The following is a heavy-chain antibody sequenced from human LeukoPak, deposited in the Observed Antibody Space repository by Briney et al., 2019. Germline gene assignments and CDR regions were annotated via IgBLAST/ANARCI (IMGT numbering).Heavy chain of an antibody. CDR2: VNDNGRNT. CDR3: ATEVGGPMFDY. D-gene: IGHD3-10*01. Sequence: PGGSLRLSCAASGLTFRDYGMSWVRQAPGKGPEWISTVNDNGRNTHYADSVKGRFTISRGNSKNMVYLQMNSLRAEDTAIYYCATEVGGPMFDYWGQGTLVTVSS. J-gene: IGHJ4*02. CDR1: GLTFRDYG. V-gene: IGHV3-23*01.